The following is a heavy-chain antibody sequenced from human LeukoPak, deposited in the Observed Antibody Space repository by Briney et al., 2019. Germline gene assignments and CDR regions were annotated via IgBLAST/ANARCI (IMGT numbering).Heavy chain of an antibody. Sequence: GGSLRLSCAASGFTLSNYWMCWVRQAPGKGLELVANIKQDGSEKYYVDSVKGRFTISRDKAKKSLYLQMNSLRVEDTALYYCARDKDPYGAGSYWLWGQGTLVTVSS. V-gene: IGHV3-7*05. J-gene: IGHJ4*02. CDR1: GFTLSNYW. CDR3: ARDKDPYGAGSYWL. D-gene: IGHD3-10*01. CDR2: IKQDGSEK.